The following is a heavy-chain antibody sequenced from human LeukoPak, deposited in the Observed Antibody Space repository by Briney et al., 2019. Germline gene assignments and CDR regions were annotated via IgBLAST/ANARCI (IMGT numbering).Heavy chain of an antibody. CDR2: IYTSGST. D-gene: IGHD3-10*01. J-gene: IGHJ4*02. V-gene: IGHV4-4*08. Sequence: PSETLSLTCAVYGGSFSGYYWSWIRQPPGKGLEWIGRIYTSGSTNYNPSLKSRVTISVDTSKNQFSLKLSSVTAADTAVYYCGRGADYWGQGTLVTVSS. CDR1: GGSFSGYY. CDR3: GRGADY.